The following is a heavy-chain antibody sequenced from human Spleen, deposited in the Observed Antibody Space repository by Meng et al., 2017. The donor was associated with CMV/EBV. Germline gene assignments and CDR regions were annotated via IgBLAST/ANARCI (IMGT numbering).Heavy chain of an antibody. D-gene: IGHD1-26*01. V-gene: IGHV4-39*07. J-gene: IGHJ4*02. Sequence: PGTVNPAETLALTCTVSCGTTSSSSYYWGGTRQPPGKGLEWIGSIYYSGSTYYNPSLKNRVTRSVDTSKNQFSLKLSSVTAADTAVYYCARGQEQQDFDYLGQRTLVTVSS. CDR3: ARGQEQQDFDY. CDR2: IYYSGST. CDR1: CGTTSSSSYY.